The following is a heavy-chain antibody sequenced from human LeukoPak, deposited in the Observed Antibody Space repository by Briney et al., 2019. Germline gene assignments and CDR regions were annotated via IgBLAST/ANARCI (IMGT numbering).Heavy chain of an antibody. V-gene: IGHV3-30*03. CDR1: GFTFSNYG. CDR3: ARSPIVVRPTYSYYYGMDV. CDR2: VSYDGVNS. Sequence: PGGSLRLSCAASGFTFSNYGMNWVRQAPGKGLEWVAVVSYDGVNSYYADSVKGRFTISRDNSRNTLYLQVNSLKAEDTAVYYCARSPIVVRPTYSYYYGMDVWGQGTTVTVSS. D-gene: IGHD2-15*01. J-gene: IGHJ6*02.